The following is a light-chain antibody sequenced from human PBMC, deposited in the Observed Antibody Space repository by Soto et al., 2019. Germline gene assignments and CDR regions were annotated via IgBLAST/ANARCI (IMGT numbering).Light chain of an antibody. J-gene: IGLJ1*01. V-gene: IGLV2-14*01. CDR3: SSYSSTKTRV. CDR2: EVR. Sequence: QSVLTQPASVSGSPGQSITISCTRTSSDVGNYNYVSWYQHHPGKAPKVMIYEVRNRPSGVSNRFSGSKSGNTASLTISGLQAEDEADYYCSSYSSTKTRVFGTGTKVTLL. CDR1: SSDVGNYNY.